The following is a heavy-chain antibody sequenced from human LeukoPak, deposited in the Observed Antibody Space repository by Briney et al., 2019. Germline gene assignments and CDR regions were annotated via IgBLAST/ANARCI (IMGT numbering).Heavy chain of an antibody. CDR3: VGIEMADDAFDI. D-gene: IGHD5-24*01. J-gene: IGHJ3*02. Sequence: ASVKVSCKAFGYTFTSNYMHWVRQAPGQGPEWMGVISPSGGSTTYAQKFQSRVTLTRDMSTSTGYLELSSLRSEDTAVYYCVGIEMADDAFDIWGQGTMVTVSS. V-gene: IGHV1-46*01. CDR1: GYTFTSNY. CDR2: ISPSGGST.